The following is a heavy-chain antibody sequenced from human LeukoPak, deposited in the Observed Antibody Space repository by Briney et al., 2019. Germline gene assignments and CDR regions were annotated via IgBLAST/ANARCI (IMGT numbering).Heavy chain of an antibody. Sequence: AETVSLPCAVSGYSISSGDYWGWIRQPPGKGLEWIGSIYHSGSTHYNPSLKSRVTISVDTSKNQFSLKLSSVTAADTAVYYCARNTTEVVTAKWFDPCGPRTLVTVSS. CDR2: IYHSGST. CDR3: ARNTTEVVTAKWFDP. CDR1: GYSISSGDY. V-gene: IGHV4-38-2*01. J-gene: IGHJ5*02. D-gene: IGHD2-21*02.